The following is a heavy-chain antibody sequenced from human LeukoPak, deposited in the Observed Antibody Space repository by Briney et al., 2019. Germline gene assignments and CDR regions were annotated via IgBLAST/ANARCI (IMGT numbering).Heavy chain of an antibody. CDR1: GYTFTGYY. CDR3: ARTYSGSYGFSDY. J-gene: IGHJ4*02. D-gene: IGHD1-26*01. CDR2: INPNSGGT. Sequence: ASVKVSCKASGYTFTGYYMHWVRQAPGQGLKWMGWINPNSGGTNYAQKFQGRVTMSVDTSKNQFSLKLSSVTAADTAVYYCARTYSGSYGFSDYWGQGTLVTVSS. V-gene: IGHV1-2*02.